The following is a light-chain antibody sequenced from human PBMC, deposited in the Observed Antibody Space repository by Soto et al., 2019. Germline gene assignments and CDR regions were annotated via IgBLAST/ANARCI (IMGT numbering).Light chain of an antibody. CDR2: AAS. CDR3: QQYNTYSWT. V-gene: IGKV1-9*01. CDR1: QGIGSY. Sequence: DIQLTQSPSFLSASVGDGVSITCRARQGIGSYLSWYQQKPGKAPKLLIYAASTLQSGVPSRFSGSGSGTEFALTISSLQPDDFATYYCQQYNTYSWTLGPGTKVDIK. J-gene: IGKJ1*01.